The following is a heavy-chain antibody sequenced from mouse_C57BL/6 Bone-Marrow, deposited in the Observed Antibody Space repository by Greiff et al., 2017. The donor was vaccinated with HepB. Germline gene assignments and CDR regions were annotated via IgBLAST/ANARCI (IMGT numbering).Heavy chain of an antibody. CDR3: AKVRDLITTVRDY. D-gene: IGHD1-1*01. V-gene: IGHV1-55*01. J-gene: IGHJ2*01. CDR1: GYTFTSYW. Sequence: VQLQQPGAELVKPGASVKMSCKASGYTFTSYWITWVKQRPGQGLEWIGDIYPGSGSTNYNEKFKSKATLTVDTSSSTAYMQLISLTSEDSAVYYCAKVRDLITTVRDYWGQGTTLTVSS. CDR2: IYPGSGST.